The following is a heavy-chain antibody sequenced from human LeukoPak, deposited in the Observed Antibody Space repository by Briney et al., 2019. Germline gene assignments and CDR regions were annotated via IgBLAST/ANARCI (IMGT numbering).Heavy chain of an antibody. CDR1: GDSVSSNDAA. CDR2: TYRSKWYY. Sequence: SQTLSLTCAISGDSVSSNDAAWNWIRQSPSRGLEWLGRTYRSKWYYDYAVSLKSRITIIPDASKNQFSLQLNSVTPDDTALYYCASGWSLHSWGQGTLVTVSS. CDR3: ASGWSLHS. V-gene: IGHV6-1*01. D-gene: IGHD6-19*01. J-gene: IGHJ4*02.